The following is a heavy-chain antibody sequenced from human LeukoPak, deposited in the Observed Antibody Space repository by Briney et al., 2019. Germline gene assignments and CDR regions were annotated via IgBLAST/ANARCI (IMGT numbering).Heavy chain of an antibody. CDR2: INTNTGNP. Sequence: ASVKVSCKASGYTFTSYYMHWVRQAPGQGLEWMGWINTNTGNPTYAQGFTGRFVFSLDTSVSTAYLQISSLKAEDTAVYYCARGLPRKIPDLDYWGQGTLVTVSS. J-gene: IGHJ4*02. V-gene: IGHV7-4-1*02. CDR3: ARGLPRKIPDLDY. CDR1: GYTFTSYY. D-gene: IGHD1-14*01.